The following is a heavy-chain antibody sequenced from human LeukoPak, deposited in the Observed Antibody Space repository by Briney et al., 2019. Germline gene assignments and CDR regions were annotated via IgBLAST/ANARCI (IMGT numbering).Heavy chain of an antibody. CDR1: GYSFTSYW. CDR3: PRHMGYGDHYYFDY. V-gene: IGHV5-51*01. J-gene: IGHJ4*02. Sequence: GESLKISCKGSGYSFTSYWINWVRQIPGKGLEWMGIIYRGDSDTTYSPSFQGQVTISADKARSTVYLQWSSLKVSDTAMYYCPRHMGYGDHYYFDYWGQGTLVTVSS. CDR2: IYRGDSDT. D-gene: IGHD4-17*01.